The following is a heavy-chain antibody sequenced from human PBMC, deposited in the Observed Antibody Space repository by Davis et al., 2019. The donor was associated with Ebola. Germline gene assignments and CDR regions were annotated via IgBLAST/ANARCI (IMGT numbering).Heavy chain of an antibody. D-gene: IGHD5-18*01. CDR2: ISSSSSYM. J-gene: IGHJ4*02. Sequence: PGGSLRLSCAASGFTFSYYSMNWVRQATGKGLEWVSSISSSSSYMYYAGSVEGRFTISRDNAKNSLYLQMNSLRAEDTAVYFCASMQEGSYGYNYCGQGTLVTVST. CDR3: ASMQEGSYGYNY. CDR1: GFTFSYYS. V-gene: IGHV3-21*01.